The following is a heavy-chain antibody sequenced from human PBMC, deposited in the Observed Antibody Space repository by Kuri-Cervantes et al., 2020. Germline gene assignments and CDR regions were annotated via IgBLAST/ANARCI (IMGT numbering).Heavy chain of an antibody. D-gene: IGHD4-17*01. CDR2: INHSGST. CDR1: GGSFSGYY. J-gene: IGHJ2*01. V-gene: IGHV4-34*01. Sequence: SQTLSLTCAVYGGSFSGYYWSWIRQPPGKGLEWIGEINHSGSTNYNPSLKSRVTISVDTSKNQFSLKLSSVTAADTALYYCARARHYAPMDLWGRGTLVTVSS. CDR3: ARARHYAPMDL.